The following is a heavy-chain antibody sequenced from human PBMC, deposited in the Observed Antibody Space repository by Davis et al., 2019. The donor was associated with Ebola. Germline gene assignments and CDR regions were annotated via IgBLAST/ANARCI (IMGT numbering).Heavy chain of an antibody. J-gene: IGHJ3*02. Sequence: SQTLSLTCAVYGGSFSGYYWSCIRQPPGKGLEWIGEINHSGSTNYNTSLKSRVTISVDTSKNQFSLKLSSVTAADTAVYYCARPNRYYYDSSGYYGIDAFDIWGQGTMVTVSS. CDR1: GGSFSGYY. V-gene: IGHV4-34*01. CDR2: INHSGST. CDR3: ARPNRYYYDSSGYYGIDAFDI. D-gene: IGHD3-22*01.